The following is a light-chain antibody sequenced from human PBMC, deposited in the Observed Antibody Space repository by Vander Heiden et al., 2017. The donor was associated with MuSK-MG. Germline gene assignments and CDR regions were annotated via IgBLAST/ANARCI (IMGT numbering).Light chain of an antibody. CDR2: RDS. CDR3: AAWDDGRNAWV. J-gene: IGLJ3*02. V-gene: IGLV1-44*01. Sequence: QSVLTQPPSASGTPGQRVTISCSEGRSNIGSNSVNWYQRRTGTTPNLLIYRDSQRHAGAPARFSGSKSETSATLATSWCQSEDDAAYYCAAWDDGRNAWVFGGGTKVTVL. CDR1: RSNIGSNS.